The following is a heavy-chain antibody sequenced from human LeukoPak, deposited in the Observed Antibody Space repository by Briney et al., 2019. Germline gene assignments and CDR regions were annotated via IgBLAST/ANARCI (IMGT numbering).Heavy chain of an antibody. CDR2: ITPIFGEA. J-gene: IGHJ3*02. D-gene: IGHD3-10*01. CDR1: GGTFSSYP. Sequence: ASVKVSCKVSGGTFSSYPISWVRQAPGQGLEWMGEITPIFGEAQNAEKFQGRVTITADESTSTAYMELSSLRSEDTAVYYCAGIWFGELPRGAFDIWGQGTMVTVSS. CDR3: AGIWFGELPRGAFDI. V-gene: IGHV1-69*13.